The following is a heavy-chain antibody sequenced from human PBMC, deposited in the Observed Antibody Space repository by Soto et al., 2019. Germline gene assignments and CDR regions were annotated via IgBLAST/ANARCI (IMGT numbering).Heavy chain of an antibody. CDR3: ATPYYDKMGSFDY. D-gene: IGHD3-22*01. CDR2: FDPEDGET. V-gene: IGHV1-24*01. J-gene: IGHJ4*02. Sequence: GASVKVSCKVSGYTLTELSMHWVRQAPGKGLEWMGGFDPEDGETIYAQKFQGGVTMTEDTSTDTAYMELSSLRSEDTAVYYCATPYYDKMGSFDYWGEGTPVTVSS. CDR1: GYTLTELS.